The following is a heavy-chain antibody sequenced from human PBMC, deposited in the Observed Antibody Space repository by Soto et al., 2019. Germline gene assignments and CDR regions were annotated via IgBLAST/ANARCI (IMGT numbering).Heavy chain of an antibody. D-gene: IGHD3-22*01. CDR3: LLWILAPHSSSPGTNDY. Sequence: PSETLSLTCAVYGGSFSGYYWSWIRQPPGKGLEWIGEINHSGSTNYNPSLKSRVTISVDTSKNQLSLKLSSVTAADTAVYYCLLWILAPHSSSPGTNDYWGQGTLVTVSS. CDR1: GGSFSGYY. J-gene: IGHJ4*02. V-gene: IGHV4-34*03. CDR2: INHSGST.